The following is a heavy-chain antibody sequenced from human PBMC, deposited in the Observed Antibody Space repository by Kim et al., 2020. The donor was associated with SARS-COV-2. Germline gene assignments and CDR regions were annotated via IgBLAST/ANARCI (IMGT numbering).Heavy chain of an antibody. D-gene: IGHD5-12*01. CDR3: ARERYSGYDRNYYYYYGMDV. Sequence: RVTISVDTSKNQFSLKLSSVTAADTAVYYCARERYSGYDRNYYYYYGMDVWGQGTTVTVSS. J-gene: IGHJ6*02. V-gene: IGHV4-59*01.